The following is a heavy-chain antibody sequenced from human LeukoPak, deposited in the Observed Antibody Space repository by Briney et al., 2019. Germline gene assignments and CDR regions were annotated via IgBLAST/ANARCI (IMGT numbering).Heavy chain of an antibody. J-gene: IGHJ3*02. CDR3: AKDAMTTVTTYAFDI. D-gene: IGHD4-17*01. V-gene: IGHV3-30*02. CDR2: IRYDGSNK. CDR1: GFTFSSYG. Sequence: GGSLRLSCAASGFTFSSYGMHWVRQAPGKGLEWVAFIRYDGSNKYYADSVKGRFTISRDNSKNTLYLQVNSLRAEDTAVYYCAKDAMTTVTTYAFDIWGQGTMVTVSS.